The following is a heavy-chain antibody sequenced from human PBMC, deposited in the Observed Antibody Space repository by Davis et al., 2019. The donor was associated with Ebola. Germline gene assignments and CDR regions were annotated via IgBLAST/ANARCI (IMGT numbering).Heavy chain of an antibody. V-gene: IGHV3-21*01. CDR1: GFTFSSYS. CDR3: ARTRVYPPQYGMDV. D-gene: IGHD6-13*01. J-gene: IGHJ6*02. Sequence: GGSLRLSCAASGFTFSSYSMNWVRQAPGKGLEWVSSISSSSSYIYYADSVKGRFTISRDNSKNTLYLQMNSLRAEDTAVYYCARTRVYPPQYGMDVWGQGTTVTVSS. CDR2: ISSSSSYI.